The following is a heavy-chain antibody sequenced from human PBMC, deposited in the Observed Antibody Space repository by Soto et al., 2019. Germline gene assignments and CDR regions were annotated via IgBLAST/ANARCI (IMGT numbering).Heavy chain of an antibody. CDR3: ARAVWFGELLYDYYYYYGMDV. CDR2: INHSGST. V-gene: IGHV4-34*01. CDR1: GGSFNDYY. D-gene: IGHD3-10*01. J-gene: IGHJ6*02. Sequence: SEILSLAYAAYGGSFNDYYCNWNRQPPGNGLEWIWEINHSGSTNYNPSLKSRVTISVDTSKNQFSLKLSSVTAADTAVYYCARAVWFGELLYDYYYYYGMDVWGQGTTVS.